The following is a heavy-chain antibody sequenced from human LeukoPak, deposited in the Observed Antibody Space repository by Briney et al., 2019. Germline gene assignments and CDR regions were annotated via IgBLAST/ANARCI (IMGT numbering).Heavy chain of an antibody. V-gene: IGHV4-59*01. CDR2: ISYSGST. D-gene: IGHD6-13*01. CDR3: ARGGSWYPIFDY. CDR1: GGSIRGYY. Sequence: SETLSLTCTVSGGSIRGYYWSWVRQHPGKGLEWIGYISYSGSTKYNPSLKSRVTISVDASKNQFSLKLSSVSAADTAVYYCARGGSWYPIFDYWGQGALVTVSS. J-gene: IGHJ4*02.